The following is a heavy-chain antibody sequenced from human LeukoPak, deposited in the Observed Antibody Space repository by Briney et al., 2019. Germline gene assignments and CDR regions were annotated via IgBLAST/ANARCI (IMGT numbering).Heavy chain of an antibody. CDR3: GRLFDS. CDR2: INYSGTT. CDR1: GFTFSSYA. V-gene: IGHV4-38-2*01. Sequence: KPGGSLRLSCAASGFTFSSYAMSWVRQAPGKGLEWVGSINYSGTTYYNPSLRSRVSISVDTSRTQFFLRLNSVTAADTAVYYCGRLFDSWGQGILVTVSS. J-gene: IGHJ4*02.